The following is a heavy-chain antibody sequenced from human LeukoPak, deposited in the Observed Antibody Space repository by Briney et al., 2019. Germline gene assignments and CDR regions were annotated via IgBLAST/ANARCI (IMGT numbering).Heavy chain of an antibody. CDR3: AKDGMSSGSFDY. CDR1: GFTLSIYG. CDR2: IENDASEK. D-gene: IGHD6-25*01. J-gene: IGHJ4*02. Sequence: GGSLRVSCAASGFTLSIYGMHWVRQAPGKGLEWVAFIENDASEKKYVDSVKGRFTISRDNSKNTLYLQMNSLRAEDTAVYYCAKDGMSSGSFDYWGQGTLVTVSS. V-gene: IGHV3-30*02.